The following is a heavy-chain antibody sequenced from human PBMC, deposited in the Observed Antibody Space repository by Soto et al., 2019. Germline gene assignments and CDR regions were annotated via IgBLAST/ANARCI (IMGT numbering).Heavy chain of an antibody. D-gene: IGHD5-18*01. CDR2: ISDISSYT. Sequence: GSLRLSCAASGFSFRSYRMNWVRQAPGKGLEWVSSISDISSYTYYADSMKGRFTISRDNAENALYLDMNSLRAEDTAVYYCARRGDTAMFPYWYFDLWGRGTLVTVSS. CDR1: GFSFRSYR. V-gene: IGHV3-21*01. CDR3: ARRGDTAMFPYWYFDL. J-gene: IGHJ2*01.